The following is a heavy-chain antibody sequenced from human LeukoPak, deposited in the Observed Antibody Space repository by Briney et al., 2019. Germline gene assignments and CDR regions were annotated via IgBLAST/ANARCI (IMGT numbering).Heavy chain of an antibody. J-gene: IGHJ4*02. CDR1: GFTFSSYA. Sequence: PGGSLRLSCAASGFTFSSYAMSWVRQAPGKGLEWVSAISGSGGSTYYADSVKGRFTISRDNSKNTLYLQMNSLRAEDTAVYYCAKGLRPWFGGGTVDYWGQGTLVTVSS. D-gene: IGHD3-10*01. CDR2: ISGSGGST. CDR3: AKGLRPWFGGGTVDY. V-gene: IGHV3-23*01.